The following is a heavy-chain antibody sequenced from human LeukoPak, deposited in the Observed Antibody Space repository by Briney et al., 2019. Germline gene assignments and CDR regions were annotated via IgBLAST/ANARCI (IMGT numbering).Heavy chain of an antibody. Sequence: GGSLRLSCAASGFAFSDYYMSWIRQAPGKGLEWVSYISSSSSYTNYADSVKGRFTISRDNAKNTLYLQMNSLRAEDTAVYYCARGRGGYGPFDYWGQGTLVTVSS. D-gene: IGHD5-18*01. J-gene: IGHJ4*02. CDR1: GFAFSDYY. V-gene: IGHV3-11*06. CDR2: ISSSSSYT. CDR3: ARGRGGYGPFDY.